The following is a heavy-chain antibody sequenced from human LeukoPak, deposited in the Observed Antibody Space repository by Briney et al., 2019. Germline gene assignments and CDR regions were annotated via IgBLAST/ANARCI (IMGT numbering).Heavy chain of an antibody. D-gene: IGHD6-13*01. J-gene: IGHJ4*02. Sequence: GGSLRLSCAASGFTFSSYAMSWVRQAPGKGLEWVSAIGGSGGSTYYADSVKRRFTFSRDNSKNTLYLQINSLRAEDTAVYYCAKRQGIAADDFDYWGQGTLVTVSS. CDR3: AKRQGIAADDFDY. CDR1: GFTFSSYA. CDR2: IGGSGGST. V-gene: IGHV3-23*01.